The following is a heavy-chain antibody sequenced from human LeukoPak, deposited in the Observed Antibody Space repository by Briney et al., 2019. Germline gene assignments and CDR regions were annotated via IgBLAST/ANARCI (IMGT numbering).Heavy chain of an antibody. V-gene: IGHV3-23*01. CDR2: IGGSDDT. CDR3: ARSRVVDRRGYFDF. D-gene: IGHD2-15*01. CDR1: GFSLSDYP. Sequence: PGGSLRLSCVASGFSLSDYPMTWVRQSPGRGLEWVSTIGGSDDTYYADSVKGRFTISRDTSKNTLYLQIHSLGAEDTAVYYCARSRVVDRRGYFDFWGQGTLVTASS. J-gene: IGHJ4*02.